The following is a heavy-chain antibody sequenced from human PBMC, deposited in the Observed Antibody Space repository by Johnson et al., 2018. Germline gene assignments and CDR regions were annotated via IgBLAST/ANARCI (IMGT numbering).Heavy chain of an antibody. D-gene: IGHD3-3*01. CDR2: ISWNSGSI. V-gene: IGHV3-9*01. CDR3: AKAPVGWLGEGAEYFQH. CDR1: GFTFDDYA. J-gene: IGHJ1*01. Sequence: VQLVQSGGGLVQPGRSLRLSCAASGFTFDDYAMHWVRQAPGKGLEWVSGISWNSGSIGYADSVKGRFTISRDKAKNSLYLQMNSLRAEETALYCCAKAPVGWLGEGAEYFQHWGQGTLVTVSS.